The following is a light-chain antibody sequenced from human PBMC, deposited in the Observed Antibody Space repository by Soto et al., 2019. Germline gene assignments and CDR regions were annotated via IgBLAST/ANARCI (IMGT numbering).Light chain of an antibody. Sequence: QSALTQPASVSGSPGQSITISCTGTGSDVGVYNYVSWYQQHPGKAPKLMIYEVSNRPSGVSNRFSGSKSGNTASLTISGLQAEDEADYYCSSYTSSSTLVFGGGTKVTVL. CDR2: EVS. V-gene: IGLV2-14*01. CDR1: GSDVGVYNY. CDR3: SSYTSSSTLV. J-gene: IGLJ2*01.